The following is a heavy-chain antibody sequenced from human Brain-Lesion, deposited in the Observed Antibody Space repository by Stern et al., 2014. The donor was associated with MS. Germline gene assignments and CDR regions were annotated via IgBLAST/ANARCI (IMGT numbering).Heavy chain of an antibody. V-gene: IGHV4-39*01. CDR1: GGSVSSTSYA. CDR2: LFYRGDT. CDR3: AGEEDIRYCSGGSCTGNWFDP. D-gene: IGHD2-15*01. J-gene: IGHJ5*02. Sequence: QVQLVQSGPGLVKPSETLSLTCTVAGGSVSSTSYAWAWIRQPPGKGLEWIGTLFYRGDTYYSPSLKSRLTLSLDTSKNQFSLQLRSVTAADTAVYYCAGEEDIRYCSGGSCTGNWFDPWGQGTLVTVSS.